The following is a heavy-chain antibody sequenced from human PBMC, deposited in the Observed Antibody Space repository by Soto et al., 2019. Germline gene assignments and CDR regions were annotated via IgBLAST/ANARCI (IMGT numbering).Heavy chain of an antibody. CDR3: AHAFGGTSWPNDAFDV. J-gene: IGHJ3*01. V-gene: IGHV2-5*02. CDR1: GFSFSADGVG. Sequence: HITLKESGPTLVKPTQTLTLTCIFSGFSFSADGVGVGWIRQPPGKTLEWLALIYWDDDTRYRPSLKSRLTLTKASSKTQVVLTMTTMDPLDTATYYCAHAFGGTSWPNDAFDVWGQGTVVTVSS. D-gene: IGHD3-16*01. CDR2: IYWDDDT.